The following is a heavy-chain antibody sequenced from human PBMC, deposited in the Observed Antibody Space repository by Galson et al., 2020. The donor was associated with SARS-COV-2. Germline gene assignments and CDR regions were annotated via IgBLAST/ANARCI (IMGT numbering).Heavy chain of an antibody. Sequence: GESLKISCAASGFTFSSYDMHWVRQATGKGLEWVSAIGTAGDTYYPGSVKGRFTISRENAKNSLYLQMNSLRAGDTAVYYCARDHISRADCYGMDVWGQGTTVTVAS. CDR3: ARDHISRADCYGMDV. D-gene: IGHD2-21*01. CDR1: GFTFSSYD. CDR2: IGTAGDT. V-gene: IGHV3-13*01. J-gene: IGHJ6*02.